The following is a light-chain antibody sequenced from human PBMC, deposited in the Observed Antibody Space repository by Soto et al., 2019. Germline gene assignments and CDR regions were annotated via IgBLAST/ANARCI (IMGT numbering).Light chain of an antibody. Sequence: EIVLTQSPGTLSLSPGERATLSCRASQSVDSNYLGWYQQKPGQAPRLLIYAASSRATRIPDRFSGGGSGTDFTLTISRLEPEDFAVYYCQLYYSGMFGQGTKVEIK. J-gene: IGKJ1*01. CDR3: QLYYSGM. CDR1: QSVDSNY. CDR2: AAS. V-gene: IGKV3-20*01.